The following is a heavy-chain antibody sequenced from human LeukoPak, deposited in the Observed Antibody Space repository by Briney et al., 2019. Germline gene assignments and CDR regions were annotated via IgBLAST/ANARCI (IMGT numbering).Heavy chain of an antibody. Sequence: GASVKVSCKASGYTFTSYDINWVRQAPGQGLEWMGGIIPIFGTANYAQKFQGRVTITADESTSTAYMELSSLRSEDTAVYYCARPYYDSSGYFDYWGQGTLVTVSS. J-gene: IGHJ4*02. CDR2: IIPIFGTA. CDR1: GYTFTSYD. V-gene: IGHV1-69*13. CDR3: ARPYYDSSGYFDY. D-gene: IGHD3-22*01.